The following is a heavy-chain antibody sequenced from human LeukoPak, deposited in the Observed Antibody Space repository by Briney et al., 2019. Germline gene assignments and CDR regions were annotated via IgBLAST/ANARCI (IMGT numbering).Heavy chain of an antibody. CDR3: AKHDILTGSTNYYYYYMDV. V-gene: IGHV3-23*01. J-gene: IGHJ6*03. D-gene: IGHD3-9*01. Sequence: PGGSLRLSCAASGFTFSSYSMNWVRQAPGKGLEWVSAISGSGGSTYYADSVKGRFTISRDNSKNTLYLQMNSLRAEDTAVYYCAKHDILTGSTNYYYYYMDVWGKGTTVTVSS. CDR1: GFTFSSYS. CDR2: ISGSGGST.